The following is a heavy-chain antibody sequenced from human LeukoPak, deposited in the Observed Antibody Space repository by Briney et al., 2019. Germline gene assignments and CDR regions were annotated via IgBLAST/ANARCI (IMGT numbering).Heavy chain of an antibody. Sequence: SQTLSLACTVSGGSISSGSYYWSWIRQPAGKGLEWIGRIYTSGSTNYNPSLKSRVTISVDTSKNQFSLKLSSVTAADTAVYYCARQWSLDYWGQGTLVTVSS. CDR1: GGSISSGSYY. CDR2: IYTSGST. D-gene: IGHD6-19*01. CDR3: ARQWSLDY. J-gene: IGHJ4*02. V-gene: IGHV4-61*02.